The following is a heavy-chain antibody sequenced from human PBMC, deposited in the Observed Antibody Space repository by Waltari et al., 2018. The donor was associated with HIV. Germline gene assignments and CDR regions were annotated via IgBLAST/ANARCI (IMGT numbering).Heavy chain of an antibody. D-gene: IGHD3-16*01. Sequence: DVHLLGSGLGLVKPGGSLRLSCDCSGFTLSNFTLNWVRQAPGKGLECVSSISSSHTQMSYADSVKGRFTIFRDNAKKSLYLQMNSLRDEDTAVYYCVRGAGRDLLLFGGDFWGQGTLVTVSS. CDR3: VRGAGRDLLLFGGDF. J-gene: IGHJ4*02. V-gene: IGHV3-21*01. CDR2: ISSSHTQM. CDR1: GFTLSNFT.